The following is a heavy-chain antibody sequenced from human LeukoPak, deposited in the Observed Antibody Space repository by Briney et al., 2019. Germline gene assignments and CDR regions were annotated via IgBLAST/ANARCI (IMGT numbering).Heavy chain of an antibody. D-gene: IGHD2-2*01. J-gene: IGHJ4*02. Sequence: ASVKVSCKASGGTFSSYAISWVRQAPGQGLEWIGGIIPIFGTANYAQKFQGRVTITADESTSTAYMELSSLRSEDTAVYYCARVLTDIVVVTAAFYYFDYWGQGTLVTVSS. CDR1: GGTFSSYA. V-gene: IGHV1-69*13. CDR3: ARVLTDIVVVTAAFYYFDY. CDR2: IIPIFGTA.